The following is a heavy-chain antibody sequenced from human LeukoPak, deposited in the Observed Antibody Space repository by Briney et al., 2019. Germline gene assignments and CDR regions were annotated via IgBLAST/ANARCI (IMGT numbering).Heavy chain of an antibody. CDR1: GGSFSGYY. CDR3: ARHSGSSTGTFDY. CDR2: INHSGST. D-gene: IGHD1-26*01. J-gene: IGHJ4*02. Sequence: PSETLSLTCAVDGGSFSGYYWSWSRQPPGKGLEWIGEINHSGSTNYNPSLKSRVTISVDTSKNQFSLKLSSVTAADTAVYYCARHSGSSTGTFDYWGQGTLVTVSS. V-gene: IGHV4-34*01.